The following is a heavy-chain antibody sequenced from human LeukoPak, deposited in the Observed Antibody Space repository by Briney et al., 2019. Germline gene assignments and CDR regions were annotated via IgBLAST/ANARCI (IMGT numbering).Heavy chain of an antibody. D-gene: IGHD6-19*01. V-gene: IGHV4-4*07. CDR3: ASARDFGWEGIWN. CDR2: IYSTGST. CDR1: GGSINFYY. J-gene: IGHJ4*02. Sequence: PSETLSLTCTVSGGSINFYYWSWIRQPAGKGLKWIGRIYSTGSTNYSHSLNSRFTMSVDKSKNQFSLNLSSVNVADTAVYYCASARDFGWEGIWNWGQGTLVTVSS.